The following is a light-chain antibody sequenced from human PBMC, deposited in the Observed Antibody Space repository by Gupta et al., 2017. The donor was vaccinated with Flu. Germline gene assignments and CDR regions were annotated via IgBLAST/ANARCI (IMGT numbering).Light chain of an antibody. V-gene: IGKV3-11*01. J-gene: IGKJ5*01. CDR1: QSVSSY. CDR2: NAY. Sequence: EIVLTQSPATLSLSPGERATLSCRASQSVSSYLAWYQQKPGQAPRLLIYNAYNRATGIPARFSGSGSGPDFTLTSRRLENEDFEVYYYQHRSNWLFGQGTLLEIK. CDR3: QHRSNWL.